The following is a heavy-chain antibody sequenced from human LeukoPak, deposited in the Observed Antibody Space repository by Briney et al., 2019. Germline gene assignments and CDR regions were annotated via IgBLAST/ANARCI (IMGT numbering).Heavy chain of an antibody. Sequence: ASVKVSCKASGYTFTGYYMHWVRQAPGQRLEWMGWINAGNGNTKYSQKFQGRVTITRDTSASTAYMELSSLRSEDTAVYYCARMIDSGSFVPWGQGTLVTVSS. D-gene: IGHD1-26*01. J-gene: IGHJ5*02. CDR3: ARMIDSGSFVP. V-gene: IGHV1-3*01. CDR1: GYTFTGYY. CDR2: INAGNGNT.